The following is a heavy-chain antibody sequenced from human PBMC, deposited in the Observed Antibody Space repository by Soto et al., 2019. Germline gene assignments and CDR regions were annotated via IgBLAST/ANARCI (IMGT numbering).Heavy chain of an antibody. J-gene: IGHJ4*02. V-gene: IGHV3-33*04. CDR2: IWHNGKNK. Sequence: QVQVVESGGGVVQPGRSLRLSCATSGFAFGNFGMHWVRQVPGKGLEWVAVIWHNGKNKDYADYAKGRFTISRDNSKNILYLEMNSLRVEDTAIYYCARDPGQDEAMDYWGQGTLVTVSS. CDR3: ARDPGQDEAMDY. CDR1: GFAFGNFG.